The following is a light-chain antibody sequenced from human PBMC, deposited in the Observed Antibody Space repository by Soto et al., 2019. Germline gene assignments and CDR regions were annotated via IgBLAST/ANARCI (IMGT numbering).Light chain of an antibody. Sequence: DIQMTQSPSSLSASVGDRVTITCRASQSISTYLHWYQQKPGKAPNLLIYAASTLQSGAPSRFSGSGSGTDFTLTISSLQPEDFATYFCQHGYSTPLTFGGGTKVDIK. CDR2: AAS. CDR3: QHGYSTPLT. V-gene: IGKV1-39*01. J-gene: IGKJ4*01. CDR1: QSISTY.